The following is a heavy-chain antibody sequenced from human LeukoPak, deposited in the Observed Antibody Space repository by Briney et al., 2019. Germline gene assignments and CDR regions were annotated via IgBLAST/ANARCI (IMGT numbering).Heavy chain of an antibody. J-gene: IGHJ4*02. D-gene: IGHD6-19*01. CDR3: ARGSTVAGTRTVPSPER. V-gene: IGHV3-48*01. CDR2: ISTHSTSI. CDR1: GFTFSDYN. Sequence: PGGSLRLSCAASGFTFSDYNMNWYRQAPGKQLDWVSYISTHSTSIYYADSVKGRFTISRDNAKSSLYLQMNSLRADDTAVYYCARGSTVAGTRTVPSPERWGQGTLVTVSS.